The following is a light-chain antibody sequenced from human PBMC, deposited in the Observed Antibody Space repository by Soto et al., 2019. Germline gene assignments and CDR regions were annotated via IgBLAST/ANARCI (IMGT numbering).Light chain of an antibody. CDR3: QQYNVFPRA. Sequence: EVVMTQSPATLSGSPGERATLSCRASQSVNYRLAWYQQRPGQVPRLLIYDASTRATGIPARFSGSGSGTEFTLTISSLQSEDFAVYYCQQYNVFPRAFGQGTKVEIK. CDR1: QSVNYR. V-gene: IGKV3-15*01. J-gene: IGKJ1*01. CDR2: DAS.